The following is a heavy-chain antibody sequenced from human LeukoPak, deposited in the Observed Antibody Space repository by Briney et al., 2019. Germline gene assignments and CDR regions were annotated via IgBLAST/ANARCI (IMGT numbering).Heavy chain of an antibody. V-gene: IGHV3-74*01. D-gene: IGHD3-9*01. CDR3: ARAGRNVLRYFDWRDDAFDI. CDR2: INSDGSST. Sequence: GGSLRLSCAASGFTFSSYWMHWVRQAPGKGLVWVSRINSDGSSTSYADSVKGRFTISRDNAKNSLYLQMNSLRAEDTAVYYCARAGRNVLRYFDWRDDAFDIWGQGTMVTVSS. CDR1: GFTFSSYW. J-gene: IGHJ3*02.